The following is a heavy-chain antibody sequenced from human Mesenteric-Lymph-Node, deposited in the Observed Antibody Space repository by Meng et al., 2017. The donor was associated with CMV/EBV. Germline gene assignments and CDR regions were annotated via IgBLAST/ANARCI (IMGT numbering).Heavy chain of an antibody. J-gene: IGHJ4*02. CDR1: GGSFSGYY. Sequence: GSLRLSCAVYGGSFSGYYWSWIRQPPGKGLEWIGEINHSGSTNYNPSLKSRVTISVDTSKNQFSLKLSSVTAADTAVYYCARAPPYCSSTSCYLDYWGQGTLVTVSS. D-gene: IGHD2-2*01. CDR3: ARAPPYCSSTSCYLDY. V-gene: IGHV4-34*01. CDR2: INHSGST.